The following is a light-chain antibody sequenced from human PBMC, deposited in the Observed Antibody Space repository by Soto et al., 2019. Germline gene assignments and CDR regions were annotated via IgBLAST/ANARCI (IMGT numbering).Light chain of an antibody. Sequence: EIVLTHSPATFSLSPCERAPLSCRASQSVSSYLAWYQQKPGQALRLLIYGASSRATGIPDRFSGSGSGTDFTLTISRLEPEDFAVYYCQQYGSSPITFGQGTRLEIK. J-gene: IGKJ5*01. CDR3: QQYGSSPIT. CDR2: GAS. CDR1: QSVSSY. V-gene: IGKV3-20*01.